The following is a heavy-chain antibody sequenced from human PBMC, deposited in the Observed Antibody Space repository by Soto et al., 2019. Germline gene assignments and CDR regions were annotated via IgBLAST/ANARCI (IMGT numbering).Heavy chain of an antibody. CDR1: GVSMSSGGNY. CDR3: AREEAGAFDI. Sequence: QVQLQESGPGLVKPSQTLSLTCTVSGVSMSSGGNYWTWIRQHPGKGMEWIGYTYYSGTTYYNPSHKSRLTISVDTSKNQCSRRLSSVTAADTAVYYGAREEAGAFDIWGQGTMVTVSS. D-gene: IGHD3-10*01. J-gene: IGHJ3*02. V-gene: IGHV4-31*03. CDR2: TYYSGTT.